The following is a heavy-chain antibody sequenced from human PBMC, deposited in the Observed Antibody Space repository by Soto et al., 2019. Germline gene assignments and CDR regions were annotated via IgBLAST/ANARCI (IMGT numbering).Heavy chain of an antibody. V-gene: IGHV4-39*01. CDR2: IYYSGST. D-gene: IGHD6-6*01. CDR3: ARRPSIEARIYYYYGMDV. Sequence: SETLSLTCTVSGGSISSSSYCWGWIRKPPGKGLEWIGSIYYSGSTYYNPSLKSRVTISVDTSKNQFSLKLSSVTAADTAVYYCARRPSIEARIYYYYGMDVWGQGTTVTVS. J-gene: IGHJ6*02. CDR1: GGSISSSSYC.